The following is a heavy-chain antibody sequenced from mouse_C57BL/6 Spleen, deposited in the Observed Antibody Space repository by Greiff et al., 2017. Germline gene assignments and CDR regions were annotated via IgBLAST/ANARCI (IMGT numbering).Heavy chain of an antibody. D-gene: IGHD3-2*02. J-gene: IGHJ4*01. CDR2: IYPGDGDT. CDR3: ARDSSGYGYYAMDY. V-gene: IGHV1-82*01. Sequence: VQLQQSGPELVKPGASVKISCTASGYAFSSSWMNWVKQRPGKGLEWIGRIYPGDGDTNYNGKFKGKATLTADKSSSTAYMQLSSLTSEDSAVYFCARDSSGYGYYAMDYWGQGTSVTVSS. CDR1: GYAFSSSW.